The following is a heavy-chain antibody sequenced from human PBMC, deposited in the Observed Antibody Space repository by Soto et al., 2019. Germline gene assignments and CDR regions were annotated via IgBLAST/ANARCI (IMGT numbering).Heavy chain of an antibody. D-gene: IGHD3-3*01. CDR2: ISGSGGST. J-gene: IGHJ6*02. Sequence: GGSLRLSCAASGFTFSSYAMSWVRQAPGKGQEWVSAISGSGGSTYYADSVKGRFTISRDNSKNTLYLQMHSLRAEDTAVYYCAKDIRLSTIFPPSPPYGMDVCGQGIMVTVS. CDR1: GFTFSSYA. V-gene: IGHV3-23*01. CDR3: AKDIRLSTIFPPSPPYGMDV.